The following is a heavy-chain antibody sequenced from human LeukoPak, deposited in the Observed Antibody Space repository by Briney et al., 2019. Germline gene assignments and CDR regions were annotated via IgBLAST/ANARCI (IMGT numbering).Heavy chain of an antibody. CDR3: ARSPNTVRQYQLLAGFDP. CDR1: GFTFSSYS. D-gene: IGHD2-2*01. V-gene: IGHV3-21*01. CDR2: ISSSSSYI. J-gene: IGHJ5*02. Sequence: GGSLRLSCAASGFTFSSYSMNWVRQAPGKGLEWVSSISSSSSYIYYADSVKGRFTISRDNAKNSLYLQMNSLRAEDTAVYYCARSPNTVRQYQLLAGFDPWGQGTLVTVSS.